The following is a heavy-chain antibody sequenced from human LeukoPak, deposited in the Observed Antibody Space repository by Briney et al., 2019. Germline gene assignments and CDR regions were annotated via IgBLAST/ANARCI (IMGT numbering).Heavy chain of an antibody. CDR1: GYTFTGYY. J-gene: IGHJ5*02. V-gene: IGHV1-2*04. D-gene: IGHD2-15*01. CDR3: ARGYCSGGSCYLDP. Sequence: ASVKVSCKASGYTFTGYYMHWVRQAPGQGLEWMGWINPNSGGTNYAQKFQGWVTMTRDTSISTAYMELSRLRSDDTAVYYCARGYCSGGSCYLDPWGQGTLVTVSS. CDR2: INPNSGGT.